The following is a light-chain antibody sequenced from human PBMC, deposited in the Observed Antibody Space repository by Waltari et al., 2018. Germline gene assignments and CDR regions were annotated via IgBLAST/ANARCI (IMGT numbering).Light chain of an antibody. Sequence: YDLTQPLSVSVSPGQTATITCSGDVLAEKYVRWFQQKPGQAPTLILYKDTERPSGIPERFSGSSSGSTVTLTIRGARLEDEADYHCHAAADNNWFFGGGTKLTVL. V-gene: IGLV3-27*01. J-gene: IGLJ2*01. CDR3: HAAADNNWF. CDR2: KDT. CDR1: VLAEKY.